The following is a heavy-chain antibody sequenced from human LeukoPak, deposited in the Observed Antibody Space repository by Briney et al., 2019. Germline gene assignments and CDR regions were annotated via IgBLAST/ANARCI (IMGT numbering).Heavy chain of an antibody. D-gene: IGHD1-26*01. V-gene: IGHV3-30*02. Sequence: GGSLRLSCAASGFTFSSYGMHWVRQAPGKGLEWVAFIRYDGSNKYYADSVKGRFTISRDNSKNTLYLQMNSLRAEDTAVYYCAKDLASIVGATRIDYWGQGTLVTVSS. CDR1: GFTFSSYG. CDR3: AKDLASIVGATRIDY. J-gene: IGHJ4*02. CDR2: IRYDGSNK.